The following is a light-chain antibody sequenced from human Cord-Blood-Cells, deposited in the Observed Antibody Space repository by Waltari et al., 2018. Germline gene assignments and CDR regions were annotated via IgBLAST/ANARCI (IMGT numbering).Light chain of an antibody. CDR1: QSVLYSSNNKNY. J-gene: IGKJ3*01. Sequence: DIVLTQSPDSLAVSLGERATINCKFSQSVLYSSNNKNYLAWYQQKPGQPPKLLIYWAATRESVVPDRFRGSGSGTYFTLTISSLQAEDVAVYYCQQYYSTPFTFGPWTKVDIK. V-gene: IGKV4-1*01. CDR3: QQYYSTPFT. CDR2: WAA.